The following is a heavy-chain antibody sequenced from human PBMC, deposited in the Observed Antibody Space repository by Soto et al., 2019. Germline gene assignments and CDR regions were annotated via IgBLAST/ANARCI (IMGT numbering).Heavy chain of an antibody. CDR3: ARDGEGY. Sequence: EVQLVESGGGLVQPGGSLRLSCAASGFTFSSNCMHWVRQIPGKGLVWVSLINTDGSATNYADSVKGRFTTYRDNAKNMLYLQMNSLRLEDTAIYYCARDGEGYWGQGALVTVSS. V-gene: IGHV3-74*01. CDR1: GFTFSSNC. J-gene: IGHJ4*02. CDR2: INTDGSAT. D-gene: IGHD2-21*01.